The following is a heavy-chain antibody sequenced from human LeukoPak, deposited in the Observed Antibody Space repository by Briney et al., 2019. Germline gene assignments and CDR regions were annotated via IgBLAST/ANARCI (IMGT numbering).Heavy chain of an antibody. Sequence: SETLSLTCAVYGGSFSGYYWSWIRQPPGKGLEWIGEINHSGSTNYNPSHKSRVTISVDTSKNQFSLKLSSVTAADTAVYYCARGPHLEYYGPGSYYNDYYYYGMDVWGKGTTVTVSS. CDR3: ARGPHLEYYGPGSYYNDYYYYGMDV. CDR1: GGSFSGYY. CDR2: INHSGST. D-gene: IGHD3-10*01. V-gene: IGHV4-34*01. J-gene: IGHJ6*04.